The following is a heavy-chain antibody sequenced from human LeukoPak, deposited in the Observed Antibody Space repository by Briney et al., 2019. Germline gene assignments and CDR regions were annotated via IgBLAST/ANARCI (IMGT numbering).Heavy chain of an antibody. V-gene: IGHV1-69*04. D-gene: IGHD7-27*01. CDR2: IIPIFGIA. CDR1: GGTFSNYA. CDR3: ARDGLGNYGMDV. J-gene: IGHJ6*02. Sequence: SVKVSCKASGGTFSNYAISWVRQAPGQGLGSMGRIIPIFGIANYAQKFQGRVTITADKSTSTAYMELSSLRSEDTAVYYCARDGLGNYGMDVWGQGTTVTVSS.